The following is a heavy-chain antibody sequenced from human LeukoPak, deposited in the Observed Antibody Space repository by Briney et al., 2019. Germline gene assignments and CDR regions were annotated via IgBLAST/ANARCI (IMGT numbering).Heavy chain of an antibody. Sequence: ASVKVSCKASGYKLNSYGISWVRQAPGQGLQWMGWIGPFNDHTNYAQNFQGRVTMTTDTSTSTAYMELKSLTSHDTAIYYCARAIGYDRLTAFDSWGQGTLVTGSS. CDR3: ARAIGYDRLTAFDS. V-gene: IGHV1-18*01. D-gene: IGHD3-9*01. CDR2: IGPFNDHT. J-gene: IGHJ4*02. CDR1: GYKLNSYG.